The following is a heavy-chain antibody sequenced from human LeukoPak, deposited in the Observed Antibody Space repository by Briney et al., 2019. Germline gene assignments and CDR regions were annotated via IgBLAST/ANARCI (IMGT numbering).Heavy chain of an antibody. CDR1: GFTFSSYW. CDR2: INSDGSST. D-gene: IGHD3-3*01. CDR3: ARGPQYYDFWSGFPTDY. V-gene: IGHV3-74*01. J-gene: IGHJ4*02. Sequence: GGSLRLSCAASGFTFSSYWMHWVRQAPGKGLVWVSRINSDGSSTSYADSVKGRFTISRDNAKNTPYLQMNSLRAEDTAVYYCARGPQYYDFWSGFPTDYWGQGTLVTVSS.